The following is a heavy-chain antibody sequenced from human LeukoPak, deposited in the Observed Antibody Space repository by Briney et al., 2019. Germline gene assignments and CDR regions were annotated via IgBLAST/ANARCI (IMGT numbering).Heavy chain of an antibody. CDR3: ARQGSYLGDY. V-gene: IGHV4-34*01. J-gene: IGHJ4*02. CDR2: INHSGST. D-gene: IGHD3-10*01. Sequence: GSLRLSCAASGFTFSSYWMSWIRQSPGKGLEWIGEINHSGSTNYNPSLKSRVTMSVDTSKNQFSLRLSSVTAADTAVYYCARQGSYLGDYWGQGILVTVSS. CDR1: GFTFSSYW.